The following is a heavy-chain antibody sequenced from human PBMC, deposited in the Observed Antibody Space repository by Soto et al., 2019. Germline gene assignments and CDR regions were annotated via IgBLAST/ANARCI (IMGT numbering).Heavy chain of an antibody. J-gene: IGHJ4*02. D-gene: IGHD3-10*01. Sequence: QVQLVQSGAEVKKPGASVKVSCKASGYTFTSYAMHWVRQAPGQRLEWMGWINAGNGNTKYSQKFQGRDTVTGDTSASTAYKELSSLRSEDTAVYYGARTSCFDCYDDWGQGTLVTVSS. V-gene: IGHV1-3*01. CDR3: ARTSCFDCYDD. CDR1: GYTFTSYA. CDR2: INAGNGNT.